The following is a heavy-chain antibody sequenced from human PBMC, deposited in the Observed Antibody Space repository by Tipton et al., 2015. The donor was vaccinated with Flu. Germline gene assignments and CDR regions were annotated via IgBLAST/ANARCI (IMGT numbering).Heavy chain of an antibody. J-gene: IGHJ6*02. D-gene: IGHD6-13*01. V-gene: IGHV3-15*01. Sequence: SLRLSCAASGFTFSNAWMSWVRQAPGKGLEWVGRIKSKTDGGTTDYAAPVKGRFTISRDDSKNTLYLQMNSLKTEDTAVYYCTTEHGEEQQLVDDYYYGMDVWGQGTTVTVSS. CDR3: TTEHGEEQQLVDDYYYGMDV. CDR1: GFTFSNAW. CDR2: IKSKTDGGTT.